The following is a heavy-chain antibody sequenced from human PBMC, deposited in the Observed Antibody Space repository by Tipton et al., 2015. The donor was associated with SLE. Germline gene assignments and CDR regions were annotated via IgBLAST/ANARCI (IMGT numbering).Heavy chain of an antibody. D-gene: IGHD6-19*01. J-gene: IGHJ4*02. Sequence: TLSLTCAVSGGSISNGGYYWSWIRQQPGKGLEWIGYIYYSGSTLYNPSLKSRVTISVDTSKNQFSLKLSSVTAADTAVYYCARGSGLGYSSGWSFDYWGQGTLVTVSS. CDR1: GGSISNGGYY. CDR3: ARGSGLGYSSGWSFDY. V-gene: IGHV4-31*11. CDR2: IYYSGST.